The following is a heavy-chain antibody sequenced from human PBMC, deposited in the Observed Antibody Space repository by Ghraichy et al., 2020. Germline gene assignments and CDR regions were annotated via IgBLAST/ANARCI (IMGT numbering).Heavy chain of an antibody. CDR1: GGSLSGYY. Sequence: SETLSLTCAVYGGSLSGYYWSWIRQPPGKGLEWIGEINHSGSTNYNPSLKSRVTISLDTSKNQFSLKLSSVTAADTAVYYCARSQKIYDSSGYYYGWFDPWGQGTLVTVSS. CDR2: INHSGST. CDR3: ARSQKIYDSSGYYYGWFDP. D-gene: IGHD3-22*01. V-gene: IGHV4-34*01. J-gene: IGHJ5*02.